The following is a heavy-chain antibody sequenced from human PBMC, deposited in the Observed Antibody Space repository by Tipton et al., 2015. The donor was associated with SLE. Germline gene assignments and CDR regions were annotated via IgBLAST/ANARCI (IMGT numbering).Heavy chain of an antibody. D-gene: IGHD1-26*01. J-gene: IGHJ4*01. CDR1: GGSFSGYY. V-gene: IGHV4-34*01. CDR2: INHSGST. Sequence: TLSLTCAVYGGSFSGYYWSWIRQPPGKGLEWIGEINHSGSTNYNPSLKSRVTISVDTSKNQFSLKLSSVTAADTAVYFCARHQKKQWELLGYYFDSWGHGTLVTVSP. CDR3: ARHQKKQWELLGYYFDS.